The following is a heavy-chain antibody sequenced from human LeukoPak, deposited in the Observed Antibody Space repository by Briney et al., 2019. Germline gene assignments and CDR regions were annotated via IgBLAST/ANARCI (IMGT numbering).Heavy chain of an antibody. CDR1: GYTFTSYS. Sequence: GASVRVSCKASGYTFTSYSISWVRQAPGQGLEWMGWISGYNDNTNYAQNLQGRVTMTTDTSTSTAYMELRSLKSDDTAIYYCARVFSYYYDSTGYYYGGFDYWGQGTLVTVST. V-gene: IGHV1-18*01. J-gene: IGHJ4*02. CDR2: ISGYNDNT. CDR3: ARVFSYYYDSTGYYYGGFDY. D-gene: IGHD3-22*01.